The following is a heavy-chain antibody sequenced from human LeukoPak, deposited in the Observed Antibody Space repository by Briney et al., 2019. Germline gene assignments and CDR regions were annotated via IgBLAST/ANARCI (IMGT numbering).Heavy chain of an antibody. J-gene: IGHJ4*02. D-gene: IGHD3-22*01. CDR2: IYPGDSVT. V-gene: IGHV5-51*01. Sequence: GESLKISCKGSGYSFSNYWIGWVRQMPGKGLEWMGIIYPGDSVTRYSPSFQGQVTISADKSITTAYLQWSSLKASDTAMYYCARTVYYYDGSGYSYYFDYWGQGTLVTVSS. CDR3: ARTVYYYDGSGYSYYFDY. CDR1: GYSFSNYW.